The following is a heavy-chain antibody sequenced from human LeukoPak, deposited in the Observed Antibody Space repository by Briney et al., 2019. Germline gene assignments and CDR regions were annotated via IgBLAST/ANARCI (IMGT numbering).Heavy chain of an antibody. CDR2: ISSSSSYI. CDR3: ARDVMSSSTSCYAIDY. V-gene: IGHV3-21*01. CDR1: GFTFSSYE. J-gene: IGHJ4*02. D-gene: IGHD2-2*01. Sequence: GGSLRLSCAASGFTFSSYEMNWVRQAPGKGLEWVSSISSSSSYIYYADSVKGRFTISRDNGKNSLYLQMNSLRAEDTAVYYCARDVMSSSTSCYAIDYWGQGTLVTVSS.